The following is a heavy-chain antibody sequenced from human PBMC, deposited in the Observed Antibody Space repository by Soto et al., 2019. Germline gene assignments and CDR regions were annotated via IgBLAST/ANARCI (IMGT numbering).Heavy chain of an antibody. J-gene: IGHJ2*01. Sequence: PGGSLRLSCAASGFSINVTYLSWVRQAPGKGLEWLSVLYADGSTYYIDSVKGRFRISRDNSKNTLYLQMDNLRADDTAMYFCARTAEGDTPRTHWYFDLWSRGTPVTVSS. CDR1: GFSINVTY. CDR2: LYADGST. CDR3: ARTAEGDTPRTHWYFDL. V-gene: IGHV3-53*01. D-gene: IGHD6-25*01.